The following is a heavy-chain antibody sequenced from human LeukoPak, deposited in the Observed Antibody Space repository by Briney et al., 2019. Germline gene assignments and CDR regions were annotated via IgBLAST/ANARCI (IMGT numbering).Heavy chain of an antibody. D-gene: IGHD4-23*01. CDR3: AKHLDLTVVRGLTG. V-gene: IGHV3-23*01. Sequence: GGSLRLSCAASGFTFSSYAMSWVRQAPGMGLEWVSGVSGSGDSTYYADSVWGRFTVSRDNSKNTLYLQMNSLRAEDTAVYYCAKHLDLTVVRGLTGWGQGTLVTVSS. J-gene: IGHJ4*02. CDR2: VSGSGDST. CDR1: GFTFSSYA.